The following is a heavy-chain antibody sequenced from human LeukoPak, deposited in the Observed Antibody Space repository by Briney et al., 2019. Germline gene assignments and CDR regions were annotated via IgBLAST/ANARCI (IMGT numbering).Heavy chain of an antibody. CDR3: ARGKRWLQLEDY. J-gene: IGHJ4*02. CDR2: IYYSGST. D-gene: IGHD5-24*01. CDR1: GGSISSYY. V-gene: IGHV4-59*08. Sequence: RTSETLSLTCTVSGGSISSYYWSWIRQPPWKGLEWIGYIYYSGSTNYNPSLKSRVTISVDTSKNQFSLKLSSVTAADTAVYYCARGKRWLQLEDYWGQGTLVTVSS.